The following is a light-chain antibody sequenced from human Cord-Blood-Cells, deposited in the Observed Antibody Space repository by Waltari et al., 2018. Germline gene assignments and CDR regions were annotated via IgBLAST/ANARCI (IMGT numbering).Light chain of an antibody. CDR2: DAS. V-gene: IGKV3-11*01. J-gene: IGKJ5*01. Sequence: EIVLTQPPAPLSLSPGERGTLSCRASQSVSSYLAWYQQKPGQAPRLLIYDASNRATGIPARFSGSGSGTDFTLTISSLEPEDFAVYYCQQRSNWPITFGQGTRLEIK. CDR1: QSVSSY. CDR3: QQRSNWPIT.